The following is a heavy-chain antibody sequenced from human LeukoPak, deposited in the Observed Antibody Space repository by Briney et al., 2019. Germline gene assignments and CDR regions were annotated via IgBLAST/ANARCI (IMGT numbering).Heavy chain of an antibody. D-gene: IGHD2-8*01. CDR1: GYTLTEFS. J-gene: IGHJ4*02. V-gene: IGHV1-24*01. CDR3: ATPSPPLYSPLDY. CDR2: FDPEVGET. Sequence: ASVKVSCKVSGYTLTEFSMHWVRQAPGQGLEWMGGFDPEVGETIYAQKFEGRATITAATSTDTAYMELSSLRSEDTAVYCCATPSPPLYSPLDYWGQGTLVSVSS.